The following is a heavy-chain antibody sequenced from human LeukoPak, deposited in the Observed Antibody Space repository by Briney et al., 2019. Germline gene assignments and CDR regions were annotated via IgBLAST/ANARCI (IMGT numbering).Heavy chain of an antibody. CDR2: IIPIFGTA. D-gene: IGHD1-26*01. V-gene: IGHV1-69*13. Sequence: ASVKVSCKASGYTFTSYGISWVRQAPGQGLEWMGGIIPIFGTANYAQKFQGRVTITADESTSTAYMELSSLRSEDTAVYYCARDSSGSYKRYFDYWGQGTLVTVSS. CDR1: GYTFTSYG. J-gene: IGHJ4*02. CDR3: ARDSSGSYKRYFDY.